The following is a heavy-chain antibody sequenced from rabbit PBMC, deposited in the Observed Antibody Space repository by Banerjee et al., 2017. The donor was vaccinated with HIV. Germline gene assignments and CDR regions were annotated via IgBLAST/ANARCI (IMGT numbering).Heavy chain of an antibody. J-gene: IGHJ4*01. CDR3: ARDAGVGAYGAPRL. V-gene: IGHV1S45*01. CDR2: INTGTGSA. Sequence: QEQLEESGGDLVKPEGSLTLTCTASGFSFSSSYWICWVRQAPGKGLEWIACINTGTGSAYYASWAKGRFTISKISSTTVTLQMTSLTAADTATYFCARDAGVGAYGAPRLWGQGTLVTVS. CDR1: GFSFSSSYW. D-gene: IGHD6-1*01.